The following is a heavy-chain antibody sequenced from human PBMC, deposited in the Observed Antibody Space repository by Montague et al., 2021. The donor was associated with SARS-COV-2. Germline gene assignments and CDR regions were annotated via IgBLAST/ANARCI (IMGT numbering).Heavy chain of an antibody. CDR1: GFTFSSYG. CDR3: ARDLVVAAAGTRYYFDY. J-gene: IGHJ4*02. CDR2: IWYDGSNK. D-gene: IGHD6-13*01. V-gene: IGHV3-33*01. Sequence: SRRLSCAASGFTFSSYGMHWVRQAPGKGLEWVAVIWYDGSNKYYADSVKGRFTISRDNSKNTLYLQMNSLRAEDTAVYYCARDLVVAAAGTRYYFDYWGQGTLVTVSS.